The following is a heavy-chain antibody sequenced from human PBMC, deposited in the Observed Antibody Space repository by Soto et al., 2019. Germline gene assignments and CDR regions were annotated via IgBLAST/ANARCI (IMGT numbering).Heavy chain of an antibody. J-gene: IGHJ6*03. CDR2: INPSGGST. CDR3: ARSGAATLYYYMDV. V-gene: IGHV1-46*01. CDR1: GYTFTSYD. Sequence: ASVKVSCTASGYTFTSYDMHWVRQAPGQRLEGMGMINPSGGSTSYAQKFQGRVTMTRDTSTSTVYMELSSLRSEDTAVYYCARSGAATLYYYMDVWGKGTTVTVSS. D-gene: IGHD2-15*01.